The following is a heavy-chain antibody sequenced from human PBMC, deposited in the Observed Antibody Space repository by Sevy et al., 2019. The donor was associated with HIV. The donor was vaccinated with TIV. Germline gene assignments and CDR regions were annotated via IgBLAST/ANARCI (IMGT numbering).Heavy chain of an antibody. CDR3: AKGDIVVVVAARPPGFYMDV. V-gene: IGHV3-30*18. CDR2: ISYDGSNK. J-gene: IGHJ6*02. CDR1: EFTFSSYG. D-gene: IGHD2-15*01. Sequence: GGSLRLSCAASEFTFSSYGMHWVRQAPGKGLEWVAVISYDGSNKYYADSVKGRFTISRDNSKNTLYLQMNSLRAEDTAVYYCAKGDIVVVVAARPPGFYMDVWGQGTTVTVSS.